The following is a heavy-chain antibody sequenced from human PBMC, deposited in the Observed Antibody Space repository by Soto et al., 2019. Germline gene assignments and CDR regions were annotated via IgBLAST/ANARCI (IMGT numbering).Heavy chain of an antibody. D-gene: IGHD3-22*01. J-gene: IGHJ4*02. Sequence: SVKVSCKASGGTFSSYAISWVRQAPGQGLEWMGGIIPIFGTANYAQKFQGRVTITADESTSTAYMELSSLRSEDTAVYYCAKDHRITMIVVVTPNYFDYWGQGTLVTVSS. CDR3: AKDHRITMIVVVTPNYFDY. V-gene: IGHV1-69*13. CDR1: GGTFSSYA. CDR2: IIPIFGTA.